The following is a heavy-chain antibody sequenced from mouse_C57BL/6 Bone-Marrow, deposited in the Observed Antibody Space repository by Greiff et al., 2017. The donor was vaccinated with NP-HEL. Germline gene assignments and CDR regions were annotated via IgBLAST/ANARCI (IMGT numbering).Heavy chain of an antibody. D-gene: IGHD2-5*01. CDR3: ARTPYYSNYDYAMDY. Sequence: HVTLKESGPGILQPSQTLSLTCSFSGFSLSTFGMGVGWIRQPSGKGLEWLAHIWWDDDKYYNPALKSRLTISKDTSKNQVFLKIANVDTADTATYYCARTPYYSNYDYAMDYWGQGTSVTVSS. CDR1: GFSLSTFGMG. J-gene: IGHJ4*01. V-gene: IGHV8-8*01. CDR2: IWWDDDK.